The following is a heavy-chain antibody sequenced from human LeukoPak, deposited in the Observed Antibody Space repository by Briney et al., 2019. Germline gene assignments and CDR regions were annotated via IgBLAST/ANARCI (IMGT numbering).Heavy chain of an antibody. Sequence: GGTLRLFCAASGFTFSSYAMSWVRQAPAKALEWVSAISGSGGSTYSADSVKGRFTISRDNSKNTLYLQMNSLRAEDTAVYYCANSYGSSWHYFDSWGQGTLVTVSS. CDR3: ANSYGSSWHYFDS. CDR2: ISGSGGST. J-gene: IGHJ4*02. V-gene: IGHV3-23*01. CDR1: GFTFSSYA. D-gene: IGHD6-13*01.